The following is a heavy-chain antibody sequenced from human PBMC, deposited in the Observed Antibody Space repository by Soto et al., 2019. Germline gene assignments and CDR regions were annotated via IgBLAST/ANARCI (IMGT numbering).Heavy chain of an antibody. V-gene: IGHV4-31*03. D-gene: IGHD3-22*01. Sequence: PSETLSLTCTVSGGSISSGGYYWSWIRQHPGKGLEWIGYIYYSGSTYYNPSLKSRVTISVDTSKNQFSLKLSSVTAADTAVYYCARGFDYYDSSGYYSGYYFDYWGQGTLVTVSS. CDR1: GGSISSGGYY. CDR3: ARGFDYYDSSGYYSGYYFDY. CDR2: IYYSGST. J-gene: IGHJ4*02.